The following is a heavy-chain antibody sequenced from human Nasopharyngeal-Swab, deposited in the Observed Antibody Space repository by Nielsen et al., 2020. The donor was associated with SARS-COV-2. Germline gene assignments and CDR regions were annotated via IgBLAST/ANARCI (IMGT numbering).Heavy chain of an antibody. CDR2: IIPIFGTA. CDR1: GCTFSSYS. CDR3: ARDRSLEIKASSSDTYYGMDV. Sequence: SVKVSCKASGCTFSSYSISWVRQAPGQGLEWMGGIIPIFGTANYAQKFQGRVTITADESTSTAYMELSSLRSEDTAVYYCARDRSLEIKASSSDTYYGMDVWGQGTTVTVSS. D-gene: IGHD6-6*01. J-gene: IGHJ6*02. V-gene: IGHV1-69*13.